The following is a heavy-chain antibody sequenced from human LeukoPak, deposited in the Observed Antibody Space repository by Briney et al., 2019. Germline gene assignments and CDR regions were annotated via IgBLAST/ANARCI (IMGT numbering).Heavy chain of an antibody. D-gene: IGHD1-26*01. V-gene: IGHV1-2*02. CDR1: GYTFTSYG. J-gene: IGHJ4*02. Sequence: ASVKVSCKASGYTFTSYGISWVRQAPGQGLEWMGWINPNSGGTNYAQKFQGRVTMTRDTSISTAYMELSRLRSDDTAVYYCARWVSGSYHRAYYFDYWGQGTLVTVSS. CDR2: INPNSGGT. CDR3: ARWVSGSYHRAYYFDY.